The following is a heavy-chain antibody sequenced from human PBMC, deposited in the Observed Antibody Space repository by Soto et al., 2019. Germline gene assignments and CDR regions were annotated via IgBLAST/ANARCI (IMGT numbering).Heavy chain of an antibody. CDR1: GYSVAGYW. J-gene: IGHJ4*02. V-gene: IGHV5-10-1*01. Sequence: GESLKISCNGSGYSVAGYWITLGRQKPGKGLEWMGRIDPSDSQTYYSPSFRGHVTISVTKSITTVFLQWGSLRASDTAMYYCARQIYDSDTGPNFQYYFDSWGQGTPVTVSS. D-gene: IGHD3-22*01. CDR2: IDPSDSQT. CDR3: ARQIYDSDTGPNFQYYFDS.